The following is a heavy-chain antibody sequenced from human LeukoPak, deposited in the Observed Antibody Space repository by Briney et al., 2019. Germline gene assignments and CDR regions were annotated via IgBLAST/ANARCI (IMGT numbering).Heavy chain of an antibody. V-gene: IGHV3-30-3*01. CDR2: ISYDGSNK. D-gene: IGHD4-11*01. CDR1: GFTFSSYA. CDR3: ARDLYSNYFYFDY. Sequence: PGRSLRLSCAASGFTFSSYAMHWVRQAPGKGLEWVAVISYDGSNKYYADSVKGRFTISRDNSKNTLYLQMNSLRAEDTAVYYCARDLYSNYFYFDYWGQGTLVTVSS. J-gene: IGHJ4*02.